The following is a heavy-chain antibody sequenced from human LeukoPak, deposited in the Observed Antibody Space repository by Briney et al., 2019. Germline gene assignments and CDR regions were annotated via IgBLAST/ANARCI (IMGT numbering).Heavy chain of an antibody. J-gene: IGHJ4*02. CDR2: IHPSGTL. CDR1: GASFSSGDQY. Sequence: PSQTLSLTCTVSGASFSSGDQYWNWIRQSPGKGLEWIGSIHPSGTLYSNPSLESRVTISIDRSKNQFSLNLNSVTAVDTAVYFCSRGLDSRKLGYWGQGTLVTVSS. CDR3: SRGLDSRKLGY. D-gene: IGHD3-22*01. V-gene: IGHV4-31*03.